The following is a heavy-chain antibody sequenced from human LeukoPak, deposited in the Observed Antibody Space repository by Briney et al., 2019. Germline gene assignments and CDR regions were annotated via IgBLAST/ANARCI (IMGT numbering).Heavy chain of an antibody. CDR3: ARDPYYYGSSGYYNH. D-gene: IGHD3-22*01. CDR2: IWYDGSNK. CDR1: GFTFSSYG. J-gene: IGHJ5*02. V-gene: IGHV3-33*01. Sequence: GRSLRLSCAASGFTFSSYGMHWVRQAPGKGLEWVAVIWYDGSNKYYADSVKGRFTISRDNSKNTLYLQMNSLRAEDTAVYYCARDPYYYGSSGYYNHWGQGTLVTVSS.